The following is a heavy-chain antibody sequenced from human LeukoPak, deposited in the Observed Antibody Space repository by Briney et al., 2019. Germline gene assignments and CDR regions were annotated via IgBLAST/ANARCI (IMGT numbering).Heavy chain of an antibody. D-gene: IGHD3-22*01. Sequence: SETLSLTCSVSGDSISSGSFYWSWIRQHPGKGLEWIGCVYYSGSTYYNPSLKSRVTISVDTSKTQFSLKLNSVTAADMAVYYCARDTYDTSGYTFDYWGQGTLVTVSS. CDR2: VYYSGST. CDR3: ARDTYDTSGYTFDY. J-gene: IGHJ4*02. V-gene: IGHV4-31*03. CDR1: GDSISSGSFY.